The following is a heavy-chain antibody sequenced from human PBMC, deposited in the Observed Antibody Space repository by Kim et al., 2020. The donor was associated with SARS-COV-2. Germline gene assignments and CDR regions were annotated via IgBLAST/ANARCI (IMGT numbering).Heavy chain of an antibody. V-gene: IGHV3-74*01. CDR3: ASTIAAAGFDP. J-gene: IGHJ5*02. CDR1: GFTFSSYW. Sequence: GGSLRLSCAASGFTFSSYWMHWVRQAPGKGLVWVSRINSDGSSTSYADSVKGRFTISRDNAKNTLYLQMNSLRAEDTAVYYCASTIAAAGFDPWGQGTLVTVSS. CDR2: INSDGSST. D-gene: IGHD6-13*01.